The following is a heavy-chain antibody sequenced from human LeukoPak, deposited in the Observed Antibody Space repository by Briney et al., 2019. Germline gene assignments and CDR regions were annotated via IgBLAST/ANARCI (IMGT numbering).Heavy chain of an antibody. J-gene: IGHJ4*02. V-gene: IGHV4-39*07. CDR1: GGSIRSSSDY. CDR3: ARDQENYYGSGSYYKTTAMAPYFDY. Sequence: PSETLSLTCTVSGGSIRSSSDYGGWIRQPRGKGLEWIGSIYYSGSTCYNPSLKSRLTMSVDTSKNQFSLKLSSVTAADTAVYYCARDQENYYGSGSYYKTTAMAPYFDYWGQGTLVTVSS. D-gene: IGHD3-10*01. CDR2: IYYSGST.